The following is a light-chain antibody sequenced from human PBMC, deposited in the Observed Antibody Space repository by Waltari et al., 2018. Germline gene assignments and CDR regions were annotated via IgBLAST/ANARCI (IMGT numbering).Light chain of an antibody. CDR3: YSTDGGGTHNGV. CDR1: AVPRKY. CDR2: EDT. V-gene: IGLV3-10*01. J-gene: IGLJ3*02. Sequence: SYELTQPPSVSVSPGQTARITCSGIAVPRKYAFWYQQKSGRAPVLVIYEDTKRPSGIPERFSGSTSGTTNTLTIIGAQVEDDADYYCYSTDGGGTHNGVFGGGTKLTVL.